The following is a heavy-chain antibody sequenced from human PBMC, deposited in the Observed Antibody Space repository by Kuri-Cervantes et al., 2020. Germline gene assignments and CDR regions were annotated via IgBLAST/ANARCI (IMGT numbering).Heavy chain of an antibody. J-gene: IGHJ6*02. CDR1: GGSFSGYC. Sequence: SETLSLTCAVYGGSFSGYCWSWIRQPPGQGLEWIGEINHSGSTNYNPSLKSRVTISVDTSKNQFSLKLSSVTAADTAVYYCARDLGPSYGMDVWGQGTTVTVSS. CDR2: INHSGST. CDR3: ARDLGPSYGMDV. V-gene: IGHV4-34*01.